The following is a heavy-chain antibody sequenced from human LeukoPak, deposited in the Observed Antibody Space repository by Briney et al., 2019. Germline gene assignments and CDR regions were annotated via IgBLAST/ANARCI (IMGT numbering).Heavy chain of an antibody. V-gene: IGHV6-1*01. CDR2: TYFRSKRYY. J-gene: IGHJ4*02. CDR1: GDSVSSDSAA. D-gene: IGHD1-26*01. Sequence: SQTLSLTCALSGDSVSSDSAAWNWIRQSPSRGLEWLARTYFRSKRYYDYALAVKGRITINPDTSKNQFSLQLNSVTPEDTAVYFCARDPVGGSTIFDSWGQGTLVTVSS. CDR3: ARDPVGGSTIFDS.